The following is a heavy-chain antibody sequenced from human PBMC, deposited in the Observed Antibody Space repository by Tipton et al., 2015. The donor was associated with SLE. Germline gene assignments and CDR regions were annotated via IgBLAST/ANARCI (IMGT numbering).Heavy chain of an antibody. V-gene: IGHV3-53*01. CDR3: ARDLTGDLDY. Sequence: SLRLSCAASGFTVSSNYMSWVRQAPGKGLEWVSVIYSGGRTYYADSVKGRFTISRDDSRNTLYLQMDSLRAEDTAVYYCARDLTGDLDYWGHGTLVTVSS. CDR2: IYSGGRT. CDR1: GFTVSSNY. D-gene: IGHD1-20*01. J-gene: IGHJ4*01.